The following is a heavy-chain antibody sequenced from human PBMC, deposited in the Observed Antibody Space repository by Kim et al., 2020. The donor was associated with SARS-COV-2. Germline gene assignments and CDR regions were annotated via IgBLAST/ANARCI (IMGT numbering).Heavy chain of an antibody. V-gene: IGHV3-11*06. CDR3: ASSSDFYFYFYGMDV. Sequence: DSVKGRLTISRDNAKNSLFLQMNRLRADDSAVYYCASSSDFYFYFYGMDVWGQGTTVTVSS. J-gene: IGHJ6*02. D-gene: IGHD6-25*01.